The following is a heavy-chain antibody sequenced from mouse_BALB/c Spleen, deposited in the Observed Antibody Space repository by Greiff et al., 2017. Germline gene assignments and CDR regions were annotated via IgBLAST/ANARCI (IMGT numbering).Heavy chain of an antibody. Sequence: EVMLVESGGGLVQPGGSRKLSCAASGFTFSSFGMHWVRQAPEKGLEWVAYISSGSSTIYYADTVKGRFTISRDNPKNTLFLQMTSLRSEDTAMYYCARSMTGLYFDYWGQGTTLTVSS. V-gene: IGHV5-17*02. CDR2: ISSGSSTI. CDR1: GFTFSSFG. D-gene: IGHD2-3*01. CDR3: ARSMTGLYFDY. J-gene: IGHJ2*01.